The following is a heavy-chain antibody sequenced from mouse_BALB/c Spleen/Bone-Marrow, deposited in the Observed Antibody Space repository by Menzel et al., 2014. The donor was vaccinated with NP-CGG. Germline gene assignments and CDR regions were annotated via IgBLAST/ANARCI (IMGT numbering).Heavy chain of an antibody. CDR3: ASATTATYYAMDY. CDR1: GFNIKDTY. J-gene: IGHJ4*01. CDR2: IDPANGNT. Sequence: VHVKQSGAELVKPGASVKLSCTAFGFNIKDTYMHWVKQRPEQGLEWIGRIDPANGNTKYDPKFQGKATITTDTSSNTAYLQVSSLTSEDTAFYYCASATTATYYAMDYWGQGTSVTVSS. D-gene: IGHD1-2*01. V-gene: IGHV14-3*02.